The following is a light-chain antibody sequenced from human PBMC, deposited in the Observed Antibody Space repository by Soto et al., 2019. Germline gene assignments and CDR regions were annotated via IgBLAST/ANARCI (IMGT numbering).Light chain of an antibody. CDR3: HYYGRSPLP. CDR2: GAS. Sequence: EIVLTQSPGTLSLSPGERVNISCRASQRVSGSNVGWYQQKPGQAPSLLIYGASKRTTGVPGRFSGSGSGTDFTLTISRLEPEDFAVYYCHYYGRSPLPFGGGTKVEIK. V-gene: IGKV3-20*01. CDR1: QRVSGSN. J-gene: IGKJ4*01.